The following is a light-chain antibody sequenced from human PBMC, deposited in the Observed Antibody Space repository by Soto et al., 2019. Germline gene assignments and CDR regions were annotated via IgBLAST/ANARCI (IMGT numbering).Light chain of an antibody. CDR2: DVT. J-gene: IGLJ2*01. CDR1: SSDIGGYNY. Sequence: QPVLTQPRSVSGSHGQSVTISCTGTSSDIGGYNYVSWYQHHPGKAPKVMIYDVTTRPSGVPDRFSGSKSGNTASLAISGLQAEDEADYYCCSYAGSYSLVFGGGTKLTVL. CDR3: CSYAGSYSLV. V-gene: IGLV2-11*01.